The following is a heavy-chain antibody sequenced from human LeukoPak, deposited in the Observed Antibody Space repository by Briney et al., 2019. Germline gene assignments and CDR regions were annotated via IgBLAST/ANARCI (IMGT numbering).Heavy chain of an antibody. CDR1: GYIFTTYW. Sequence: GESLKISCKGSGYIFTTYWIGWVRQVPGKGLEWMGIIHPGDSDTRYSPSFQGQVTISADKSISTAYLQWSSLKASDTAMYYCARHIRSTSSGDYWGQGTLVTVSS. CDR3: ARHIRSTSSGDY. V-gene: IGHV5-51*01. J-gene: IGHJ4*02. D-gene: IGHD2-2*01. CDR2: IHPGDSDT.